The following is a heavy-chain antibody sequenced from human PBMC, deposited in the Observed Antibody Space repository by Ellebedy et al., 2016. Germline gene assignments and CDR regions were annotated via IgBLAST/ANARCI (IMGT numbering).Heavy chain of an antibody. V-gene: IGHV1-2*02. CDR2: INPNSGGT. CDR3: ARASIAARLIPNY. CDR1: GYTFTYRY. Sequence: ASVKVSCXASGYTFTYRYLHWVRQAPGQALEWMGWINPNSGGTNYAQKFQGRVTMTRDTSISTAYMELSRLRSDDTAVYYCARASIAARLIPNYWGQGTLVTVSS. J-gene: IGHJ4*02. D-gene: IGHD6-6*01.